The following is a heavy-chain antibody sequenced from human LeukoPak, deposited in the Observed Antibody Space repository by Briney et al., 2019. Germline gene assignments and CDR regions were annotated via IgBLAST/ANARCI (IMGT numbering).Heavy chain of an antibody. CDR2: IYYSGNT. CDR3: ARDVLGPGYFDY. Sequence: GSLRLSCAASGFTFSSYAMHWVRQPPGKGLEWIGSIYYSGNTYYNPSLKSRVTISLDTSKSQFSLKLNSVTAADTAVYYCARDVLGPGYFDYWGQGTLVTVSS. D-gene: IGHD7-27*01. CDR1: GFTFSSYA. V-gene: IGHV4-38-2*02. J-gene: IGHJ4*02.